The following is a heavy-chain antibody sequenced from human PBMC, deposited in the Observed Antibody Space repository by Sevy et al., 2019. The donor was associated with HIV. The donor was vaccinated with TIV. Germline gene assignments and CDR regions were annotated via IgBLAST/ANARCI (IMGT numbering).Heavy chain of an antibody. Sequence: KQSQTLSLTCTVSGGSVSRSTYYCGWIRQPPGKGLEWIGSIYYSGSTYYNPSLKSRVTISVDTSKNQFSLKLSSVTAADTAVYYCARHSSMTTVTMNYWGQGTLVTVSS. D-gene: IGHD4-17*01. CDR3: ARHSSMTTVTMNY. CDR1: GGSVSRSTYY. J-gene: IGHJ4*02. CDR2: IYYSGST. V-gene: IGHV4-39*01.